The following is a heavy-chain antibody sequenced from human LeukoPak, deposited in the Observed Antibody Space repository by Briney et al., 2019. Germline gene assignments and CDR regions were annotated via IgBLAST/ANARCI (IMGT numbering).Heavy chain of an antibody. CDR1: GGSISSSNW. V-gene: IGHV4-4*02. D-gene: IGHD5-18*01. Sequence: PSETLSLTCAVSGGSISSSNWWSWVRQPPGKGLEWIGEISHSGSTNYNPSLKSRVTISVDKSKNHFSLKLTSVTAADTAVYYCARSGYSYGADAFDIWGQGTMVTVSS. J-gene: IGHJ3*02. CDR3: ARSGYSYGADAFDI. CDR2: ISHSGST.